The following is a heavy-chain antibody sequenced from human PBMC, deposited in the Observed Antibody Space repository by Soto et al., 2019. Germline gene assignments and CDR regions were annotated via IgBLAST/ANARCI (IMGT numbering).Heavy chain of an antibody. CDR3: ARALHPYYYDSSGYDY. D-gene: IGHD3-22*01. CDR2: ISSSSSTI. J-gene: IGHJ4*02. Sequence: EVQLVESGGGLVQPGGSLRLSCAASGFTFSSDSMNWVRQAPGKGLEWVSYISSSSSTIYYADSVKGRFTISRDNAKNSLYLQMNSLRDEDTAVYYCARALHPYYYDSSGYDYWGQGTLVTVSS. CDR1: GFTFSSDS. V-gene: IGHV3-48*02.